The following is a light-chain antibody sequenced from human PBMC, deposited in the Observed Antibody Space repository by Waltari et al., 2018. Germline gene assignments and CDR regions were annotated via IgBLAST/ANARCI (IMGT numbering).Light chain of an antibody. V-gene: IGKV3-11*01. Sequence: VLTQSPATLSLSPGDRATLSCRARQNIGDFLAWYQQKPGQAPRLPIPAASNRATGVPARFSGSGSGTDFTLTISSLEPEDFAVYYCQNRRDWPLLTFGGGTKVEIK. CDR1: QNIGDF. CDR2: AAS. J-gene: IGKJ4*01. CDR3: QNRRDWPLLT.